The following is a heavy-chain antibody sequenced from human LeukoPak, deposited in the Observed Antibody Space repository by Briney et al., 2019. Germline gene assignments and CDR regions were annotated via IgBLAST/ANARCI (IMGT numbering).Heavy chain of an antibody. Sequence: GGSLRLSCAASGFTFSSYWMHWVRQAPGKGLVWVSRINSDGSSTSYADSVKVRFTNSRDNAKNTLYLQMNSLRAEDTAVYYCARDSRDYSTDYWGQGTLVTVSS. D-gene: IGHD4-11*01. J-gene: IGHJ4*02. CDR2: INSDGSST. V-gene: IGHV3-74*01. CDR1: GFTFSSYW. CDR3: ARDSRDYSTDY.